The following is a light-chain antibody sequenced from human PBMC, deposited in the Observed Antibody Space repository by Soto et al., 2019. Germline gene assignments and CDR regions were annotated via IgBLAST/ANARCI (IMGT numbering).Light chain of an antibody. V-gene: IGKV3-20*01. CDR2: GAS. Sequence: EIVLTQSPGTLSLSPGERATLSCRASQSVSSSYLAWSQQKPGQAPRLLSYGASSRATGIPDRFSGSGSGTDFTLTSSRLAPEELALYDCQQYGSSPPWTFGQGAKVEIK. CDR3: QQYGSSPPWT. CDR1: QSVSSSY. J-gene: IGKJ1*01.